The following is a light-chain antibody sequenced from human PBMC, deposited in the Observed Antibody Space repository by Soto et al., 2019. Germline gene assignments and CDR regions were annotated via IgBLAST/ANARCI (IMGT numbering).Light chain of an antibody. V-gene: IGKV1-5*01. CDR2: DAS. CDR1: QSISTW. CDR3: QQYSSSPYT. J-gene: IGKJ2*01. Sequence: DIQMTQSPATLSASVGDRVTITCRASQSISTWLAWYQQKSGRAPKLLVYDASSLQSGVPSRFRGSGSGTDFTLTISSLQPDDFATYYCQQYSSSPYTFGQGTKLEIK.